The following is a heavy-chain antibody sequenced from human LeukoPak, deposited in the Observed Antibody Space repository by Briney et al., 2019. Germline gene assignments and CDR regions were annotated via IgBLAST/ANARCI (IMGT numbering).Heavy chain of an antibody. CDR2: IIPIFGTA. V-gene: IGHV1-69*01. CDR3: ARGGLFGVGPFDY. D-gene: IGHD3-3*01. CDR1: GGTFSSYA. J-gene: IGHJ4*02. Sequence: RASVKVSCKASGGTFSSYAISWVRQAPGQGLEWMGGIIPIFGTANYAQKFQGRVTITADESTSTAYMELSSLRSEDTAVYYCARGGLFGVGPFDYWGQGTLVTVSS.